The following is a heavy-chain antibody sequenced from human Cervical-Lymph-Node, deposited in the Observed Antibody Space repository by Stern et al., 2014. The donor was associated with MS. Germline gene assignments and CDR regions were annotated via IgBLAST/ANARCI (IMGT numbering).Heavy chain of an antibody. V-gene: IGHV1-69*01. CDR2: IIPFFGTA. CDR1: GGTFSSYA. Sequence: QVQLLQPGAEVKKPGSSVKVSCKASGGTFSSYAISWVRQAPGQGLEWMGGIIPFFGTANYAQKFQGRVTITADESTSTAYMELSSLRSEDTAVYYCARHSGPMVRGGNWFDPWGQGTLVTVSS. CDR3: ARHSGPMVRGGNWFDP. D-gene: IGHD3-10*01. J-gene: IGHJ5*02.